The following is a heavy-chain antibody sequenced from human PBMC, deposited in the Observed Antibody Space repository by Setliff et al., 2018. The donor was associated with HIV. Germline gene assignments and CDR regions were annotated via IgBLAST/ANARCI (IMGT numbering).Heavy chain of an antibody. D-gene: IGHD2-21*02. CDR1: GGTFSTHS. CDR3: ARESGICGGDCHYAFDM. Sequence: SVKVSCKASGGTFSTHSISWVRQAPGQGLEWMGGIIPIFGTTNYARKFQGRVTITADDSTSTAYMDLNNLRSEDTAVYYCARESGICGGDCHYAFDMWGHGTRVTISS. J-gene: IGHJ3*02. CDR2: IIPIFGTT. V-gene: IGHV1-69*13.